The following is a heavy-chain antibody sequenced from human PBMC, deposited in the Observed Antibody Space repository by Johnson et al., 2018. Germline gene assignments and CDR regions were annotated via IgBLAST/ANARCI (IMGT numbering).Heavy chain of an antibody. CDR2: IWYDGSNK. J-gene: IGHJ6*03. CDR3: ASYYYYYMDV. V-gene: IGHV3-33*08. CDR1: GFTFSSYA. Sequence: QVQLVQSGGGVVRPGGSLRLSCAASGFTFSSYAMSWVRQAPGKGLEWVAIIWYDGSNKYYADSVKGRFTISRDNSKNTLYLQMNSLRAEDTAVYYCASYYYYYMDVWGKGTTVTVSS.